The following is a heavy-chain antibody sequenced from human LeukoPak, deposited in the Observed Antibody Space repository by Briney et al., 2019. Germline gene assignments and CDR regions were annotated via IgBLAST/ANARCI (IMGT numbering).Heavy chain of an antibody. CDR2: INPNSGGT. D-gene: IGHD3-10*01. CDR3: ARVYDSGAFDI. V-gene: IGHV1-2*02. Sequence: ASVKVSCKSSGYTFTGYYMHWVRPAPGQGLDWMGWINPNSGGTNYAQKFQGRVTMTRDTSISTAYMELRRLRSDDTAVYYCARVYDSGAFDIWGQGTMVTVSS. J-gene: IGHJ3*02. CDR1: GYTFTGYY.